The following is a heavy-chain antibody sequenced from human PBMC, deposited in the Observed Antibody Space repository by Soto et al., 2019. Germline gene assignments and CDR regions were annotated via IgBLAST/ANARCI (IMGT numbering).Heavy chain of an antibody. CDR3: ARLPGFTMVRGVPALGGMDV. J-gene: IGHJ6*02. Sequence: SETLSLTCTVSGGSISSSSYYWGWIRQPPGKGLEWIGSIYYSGSTYYNPSLKSRVTISVDTSKNQFSLKLSSVTAADTAVYYCARLPGFTMVRGVPALGGMDVWGQGTKVTVSS. V-gene: IGHV4-39*01. CDR2: IYYSGST. CDR1: GGSISSSSYY. D-gene: IGHD3-10*01.